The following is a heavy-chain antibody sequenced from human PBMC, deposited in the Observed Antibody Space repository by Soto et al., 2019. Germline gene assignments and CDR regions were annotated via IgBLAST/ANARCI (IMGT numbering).Heavy chain of an antibody. J-gene: IGHJ6*02. CDR1: GYTLTELS. Sequence: GASVKVFCKVSGYTLTELSMHWVRQTRGKGLEWMGGFDPEDGETIYAQKFQGRVTVTEDTSTDTAYMELSSLRSEDTAVYYCATGYYDLLTVIEGYYYYGMDVWGQGTTVTVSS. CDR2: FDPEDGET. D-gene: IGHD3-9*01. CDR3: ATGYYDLLTVIEGYYYYGMDV. V-gene: IGHV1-24*01.